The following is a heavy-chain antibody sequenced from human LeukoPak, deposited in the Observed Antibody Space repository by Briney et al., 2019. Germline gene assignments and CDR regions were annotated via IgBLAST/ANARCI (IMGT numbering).Heavy chain of an antibody. V-gene: IGHV3-74*01. D-gene: IGHD1-26*01. CDR1: GFTFSNYW. Sequence: GGSLRLSCAASGFTFSNYWMHWVRQVPGKGLVWVSRINEDGSTTNYADSVKGRSTIFRDNAKNTLYLQMNSLRAEDAAVYYCVRDLGGRSGHWGQGTLVTVSS. J-gene: IGHJ4*02. CDR2: INEDGSTT. CDR3: VRDLGGRSGH.